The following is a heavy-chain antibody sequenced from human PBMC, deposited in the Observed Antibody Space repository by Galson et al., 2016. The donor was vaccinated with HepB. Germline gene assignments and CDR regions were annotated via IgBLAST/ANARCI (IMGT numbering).Heavy chain of an antibody. CDR2: ISSRSATI. V-gene: IGHV3-48*02. CDR1: GFTFLSYS. CDR3: VRNFDS. J-gene: IGHJ4*02. Sequence: SLRLSCAASGFTFLSYSINWVRQAPGKGLEWISFISSRSATIYYADSVNGRFTISRDNAKQLVYLQMDSLRDEDTAVYYCVRNFDSWGQGTLVIVSS.